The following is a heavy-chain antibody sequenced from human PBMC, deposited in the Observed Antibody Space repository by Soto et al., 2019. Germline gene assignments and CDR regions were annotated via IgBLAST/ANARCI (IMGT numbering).Heavy chain of an antibody. CDR2: ISDTGGSK. V-gene: IGHV3-23*01. CDR3: AKYWRGSDY. D-gene: IGHD1-26*01. Sequence: EVQLLESGGGLVQPGGSLRLSCAASGFSFYTHAMSWVRQAPGKGLEFVSGISDTGGSKYYADSVRGRFSISRDNSQNTLYLQMNSLRAGDTAVYYCAKYWRGSDYWGQGTLVTVSS. CDR1: GFSFYTHA. J-gene: IGHJ4*02.